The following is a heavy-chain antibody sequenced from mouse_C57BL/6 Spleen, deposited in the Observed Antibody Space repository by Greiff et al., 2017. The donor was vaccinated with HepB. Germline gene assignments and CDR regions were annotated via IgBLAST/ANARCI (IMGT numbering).Heavy chain of an antibody. CDR3: ARSYYGSSQGYFDV. CDR2: INPNYGNT. J-gene: IGHJ1*03. D-gene: IGHD1-1*01. Sequence: EVQLQQSGPELVKPGASVKISCKASGYSFTDYNMNWVKQSNGKSLEWIGVINPNYGNTNYNQKFKGKATLTVDQSSSTAYMQLNSLTSEDAAVYYCARSYYGSSQGYFDVWGTGTTVTVSS. V-gene: IGHV1-39*01. CDR1: GYSFTDYN.